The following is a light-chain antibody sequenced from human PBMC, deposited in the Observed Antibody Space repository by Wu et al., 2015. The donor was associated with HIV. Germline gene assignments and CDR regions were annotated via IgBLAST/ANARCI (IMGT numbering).Light chain of an antibody. Sequence: DIQMTQSPSTLSASVGDRVTITCRASQSINNWLAWYQQKPGKAPKLLIYKTSSLESGVPSRFSGSGSGTEFTLTISSLQPDDFATYYCQQYNNYSRTFGQGTKVE. CDR1: QSINNW. V-gene: IGKV1-5*03. CDR3: QQYNNYSRT. CDR2: KTS. J-gene: IGKJ1*01.